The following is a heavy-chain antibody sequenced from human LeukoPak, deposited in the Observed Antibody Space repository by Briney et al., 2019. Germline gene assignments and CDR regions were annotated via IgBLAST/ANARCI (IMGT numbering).Heavy chain of an antibody. CDR3: ARRESDYDGAHFDY. J-gene: IGHJ4*02. V-gene: IGHV4-59*08. CDR1: GGSISNYY. D-gene: IGHD5-12*01. CDR2: IYYSGST. Sequence: SETLSLTCTVSGGSISNYYWTWLRQPPGKGLEGIGDIYYSGSTNYNPSLKSRVTISVDTSKNQFSLNLSSVTAADTAVYYCARRESDYDGAHFDYWGQGNLVTVSS.